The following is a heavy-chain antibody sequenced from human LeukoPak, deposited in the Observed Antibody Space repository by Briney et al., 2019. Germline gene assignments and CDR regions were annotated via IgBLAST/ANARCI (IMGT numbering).Heavy chain of an antibody. CDR1: GGSISSSSYY. Sequence: SETLSLTCTDSGGSISSSSYYWGWIRQPPGKGLEWIGSIYYSGSTYYNPSLKSRVTISVDTSKNQFSLKLSSVTAADTAVYYCARLGRYGDPLDYWGQGTLVTVSS. CDR2: IYYSGST. V-gene: IGHV4-39*01. CDR3: ARLGRYGDPLDY. D-gene: IGHD4-17*01. J-gene: IGHJ4*02.